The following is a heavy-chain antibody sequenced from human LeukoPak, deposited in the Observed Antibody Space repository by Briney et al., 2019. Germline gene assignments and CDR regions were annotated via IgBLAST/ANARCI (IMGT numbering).Heavy chain of an antibody. CDR3: AKDMPAYSYGNPGFDY. J-gene: IGHJ4*02. CDR1: GFTFSSYW. V-gene: IGHV3-7*03. CDR2: IKQDGSEK. Sequence: GGSLRLSCAASGFTFSSYWMSWVRQAPGKGLEWVANIKQDGSEKYYVDSVRGRFTISRDNAKNSLHLEINSLRPEDTALYYCAKDMPAYSYGNPGFDYWGQGTLVTVSS. D-gene: IGHD3-16*01.